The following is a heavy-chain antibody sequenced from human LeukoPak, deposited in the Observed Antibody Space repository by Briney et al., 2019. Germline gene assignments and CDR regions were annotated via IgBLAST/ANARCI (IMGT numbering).Heavy chain of an antibody. V-gene: IGHV3-21*01. J-gene: IGHJ4*02. Sequence: GGSLRLSCAASGFTFSSYSMNWVRQAPGKGLEWVSSISSSRSYIYYADSVKGRFTISRDNAKNSLYLQMNSLRAEDTAVYYCAREPERDSSVHFDYWGQGTLVTVSS. CDR3: AREPERDSSVHFDY. D-gene: IGHD3-22*01. CDR2: ISSSRSYI. CDR1: GFTFSSYS.